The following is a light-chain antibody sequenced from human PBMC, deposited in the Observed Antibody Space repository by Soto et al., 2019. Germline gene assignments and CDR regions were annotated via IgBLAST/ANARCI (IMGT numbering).Light chain of an antibody. CDR1: QDIRND. Sequence: DIQMTQSPSSLSASVGDRVTITCRASQDIRNDLGWYQQKPGKAPKRLIYAASRLQSEVPSRFSVSGPGTEFDLTIACLQAEDFATYYCRHHNSYPFTFAGETSVEIK. CDR2: AAS. J-gene: IGKJ4*01. V-gene: IGKV1-17*01. CDR3: RHHNSYPFT.